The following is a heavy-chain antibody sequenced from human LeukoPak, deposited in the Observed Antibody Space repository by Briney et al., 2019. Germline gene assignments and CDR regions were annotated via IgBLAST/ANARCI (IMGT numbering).Heavy chain of an antibody. D-gene: IGHD2-15*01. CDR1: GESLNSYY. J-gene: IGHJ4*02. CDR2: IYESGAT. CDR3: ARGAWATRLGS. Sequence: SQTLSLTCAVYGESLNSYYWSWVRQPPGEGLEWIGEIYESGATEYNPSLKSRVTISMVPSKQQFSLSLSSVTAADTAVYYCARGAWATRLGSWGLGTPVIVSS. V-gene: IGHV4-34*01.